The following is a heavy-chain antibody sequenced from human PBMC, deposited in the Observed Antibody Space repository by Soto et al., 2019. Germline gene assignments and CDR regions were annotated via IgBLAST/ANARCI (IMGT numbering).Heavy chain of an antibody. Sequence: EVQLLASGGGLVQPGGSLRLSCAASGFTFSRYAMSWVRQAPGKRLEWVSAISGDAGRTYYAASVKGRFTISRDNSKNTLYLQLNSLRAEDTAIYSCAKLAPAATYYFDFWGQGTLVTVSS. CDR3: AKLAPAATYYFDF. CDR1: GFTFSRYA. V-gene: IGHV3-23*01. CDR2: ISGDAGRT. D-gene: IGHD2-2*01. J-gene: IGHJ4*02.